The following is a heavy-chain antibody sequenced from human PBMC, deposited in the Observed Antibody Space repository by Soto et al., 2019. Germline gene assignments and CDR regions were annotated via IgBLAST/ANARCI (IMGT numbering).Heavy chain of an antibody. V-gene: IGHV3-9*01. J-gene: IGHJ4*02. D-gene: IGHD5-18*01. Sequence: PGGSLRLSCVVSGFTFDDYAMHWVRQAPGGGLEWVSGINWNSAVIGYADSVKGRFTISRDNAKNALYLRMTSLRSEDTALYYCARDPSVTAIGRADHWGQGTLVTVSS. CDR3: ARDPSVTAIGRADH. CDR1: GFTFDDYA. CDR2: INWNSAVI.